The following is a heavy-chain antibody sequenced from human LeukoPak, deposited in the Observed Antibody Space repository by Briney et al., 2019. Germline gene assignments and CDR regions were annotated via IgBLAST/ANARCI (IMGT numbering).Heavy chain of an antibody. CDR3: ARENCSSTSCYPVY. CDR2: IHTSGST. D-gene: IGHD2-2*01. V-gene: IGHV4-4*07. J-gene: IGHJ4*02. CDR1: GGSISSYY. Sequence: PSETLSLTCTVSGGSISSYYWSWIRQPAGKGLEWIGRIHTSGSTNYSPSLKSRVTMSVDTSKNQFSLKLSSVTAADTAVYYCARENCSSTSCYPVYWGQGTLVTVSS.